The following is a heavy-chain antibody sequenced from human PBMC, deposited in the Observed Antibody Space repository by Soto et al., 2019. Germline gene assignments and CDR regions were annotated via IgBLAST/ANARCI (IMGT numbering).Heavy chain of an antibody. CDR3: ARDTGTYPYYFDY. CDR2: IHHSGST. V-gene: IGHV4-30-4*01. D-gene: IGHD1-26*01. CDR1: GGSISSGENF. Sequence: SETLSLTCTVSGGSISSGENFWNWIRQSPGKGLEWIGYIHHSGSTYYNPSLKSRLTISVDTPKNQISLKLNSVTAADTAVYYCARDTGTYPYYFDYWGQGTLVTVSS. J-gene: IGHJ4*02.